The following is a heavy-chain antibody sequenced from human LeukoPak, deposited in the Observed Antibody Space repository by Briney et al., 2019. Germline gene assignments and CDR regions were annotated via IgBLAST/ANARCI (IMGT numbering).Heavy chain of an antibody. D-gene: IGHD3-10*01. CDR3: ASWVFDGSGSYFYY. V-gene: IGHV4-4*07. Sequence: SETLSLTCTASGGSISNYHWSWIRQPPGKGLEWIGRIYTSGSTNYNPSLKSRVTMSVDTSKNQFSLKLSSVTAADTAVYYCASWVFDGSGSYFYYWGQGTLVTVSS. CDR2: IYTSGST. CDR1: GGSISNYH. J-gene: IGHJ4*02.